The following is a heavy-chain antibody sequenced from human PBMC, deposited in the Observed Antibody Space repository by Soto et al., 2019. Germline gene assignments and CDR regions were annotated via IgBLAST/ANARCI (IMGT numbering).Heavy chain of an antibody. Sequence: SVKFSSGASVGTCSSDAISWVRHAPRQGREWRGWIIHIFGTANYAQKFQGRVTITADKATNTAYLELRSMRSEATAVYSCAKGYCSNNRCYINGDYYYGMDVWGQGTTVTVSS. CDR3: AKGYCSNNRCYINGDYYYGMDV. CDR2: IIHIFGTA. J-gene: IGHJ6*02. V-gene: IGHV1-69*06. D-gene: IGHD2-2*02. CDR1: VGTCSSDA.